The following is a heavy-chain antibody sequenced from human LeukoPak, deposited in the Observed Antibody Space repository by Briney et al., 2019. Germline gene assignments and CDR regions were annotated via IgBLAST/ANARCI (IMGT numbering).Heavy chain of an antibody. CDR2: IWYDGSNK. V-gene: IGHV3-33*01. J-gene: IGHJ4*02. CDR1: GFTFSSYG. Sequence: GRSLRLSCAASGFTFSSYGMLWVRQAPGKGLEWVAVIWYDGSNKYYADSVKGRFTISRDNSKNTLYLQMNSLRAEDTAVYYCARFARSGRIFDYWGQGTLVTVSS. CDR3: ARFARSGRIFDY. D-gene: IGHD1-26*01.